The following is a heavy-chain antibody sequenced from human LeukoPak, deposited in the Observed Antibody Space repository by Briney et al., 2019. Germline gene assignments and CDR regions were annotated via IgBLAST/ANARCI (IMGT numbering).Heavy chain of an antibody. D-gene: IGHD3-9*01. CDR1: GGTFSSYT. Sequence: SVKVSCKASGGTFSSYTISWVRQAPGQGLEWMGGIIPIFVTANYAQKFQGRVTITADESTSTSTAYMELSSLRSEDTAVYYCARGLQNYDILTGFSHWGQGTLVTVSS. CDR3: ARGLQNYDILTGFSH. CDR2: IIPIFVTA. J-gene: IGHJ4*02. V-gene: IGHV1-69*13.